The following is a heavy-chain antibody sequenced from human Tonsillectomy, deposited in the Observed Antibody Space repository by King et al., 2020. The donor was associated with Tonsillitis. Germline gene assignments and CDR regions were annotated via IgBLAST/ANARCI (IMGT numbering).Heavy chain of an antibody. J-gene: IGHJ2*01. Sequence: QLVQSGAEVKKPGSSVKVSCKASGGTFSSHSISWVRQAPGQGLEWMGAIIPIFGSAYYAQRFQGRVTINADESTDESTSTVYMELSSLRFEDTAVYYCARSASLSSSWHFDLWGRGPLVTASS. V-gene: IGHV1-69*05. D-gene: IGHD6-13*01. CDR1: GGTFSSHS. CDR2: IIPIFGSA. CDR3: ARSASLSSSWHFDL.